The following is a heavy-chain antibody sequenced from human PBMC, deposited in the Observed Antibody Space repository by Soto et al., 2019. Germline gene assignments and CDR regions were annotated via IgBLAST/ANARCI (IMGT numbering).Heavy chain of an antibody. CDR1: GFSLSTTGVV. J-gene: IGHJ4*02. Sequence: QITLKESGPTLVKPTQPLTLTCTFSGFSLSTTGVVVGWIRQPPGKALAWLALIYWDDDKRYSPFLKSRLTITKATSKNQVVLTMTNLHPRDTATYYCVDATPVTTGGDYWGQGTPVPVSS. CDR3: VDATPVTTGGDY. D-gene: IGHD4-17*01. V-gene: IGHV2-5*02. CDR2: IYWDDDK.